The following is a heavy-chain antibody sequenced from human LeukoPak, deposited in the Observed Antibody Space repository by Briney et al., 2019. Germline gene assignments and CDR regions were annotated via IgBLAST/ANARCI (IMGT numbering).Heavy chain of an antibody. CDR3: ARDKGYSYGFDY. V-gene: IGHV1-2*02. Sequence: ASVKVSCKASGYTFTGYYMHWVRQAPGQGLELMGWINPNSGGTNYAQKFQGRVTMTRDTSISTAYMELSRLRSDDTAVYYCARDKGYSYGFDYWGQGTLVTVSS. CDR1: GYTFTGYY. J-gene: IGHJ4*02. CDR2: INPNSGGT. D-gene: IGHD5-18*01.